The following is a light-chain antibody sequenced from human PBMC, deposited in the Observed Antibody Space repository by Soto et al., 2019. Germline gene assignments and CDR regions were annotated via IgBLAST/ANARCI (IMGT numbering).Light chain of an antibody. CDR2: GAS. CDR3: QQYHKWPIT. V-gene: IGKV3-15*01. Sequence: EVVLTQSPATLSVSPGERATLSCRASQSISINLAWYQQIPGQVPRLLIYGASTRATGIPARFSGSGSGTDFTLTIISLQSEDFALYYCQQYHKWPITFGQGTRLEIK. CDR1: QSISIN. J-gene: IGKJ5*01.